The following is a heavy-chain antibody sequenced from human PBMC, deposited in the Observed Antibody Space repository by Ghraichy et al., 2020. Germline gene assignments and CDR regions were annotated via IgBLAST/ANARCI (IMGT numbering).Heavy chain of an antibody. V-gene: IGHV7-4-1*02. CDR2: INTNTGNP. D-gene: IGHD1-1*01. J-gene: IGHJ6*03. Sequence: ASVKVSCKASGYTFTSYAMNWVRQAPGQGLEWMGWINTNTGNPTYAQGFTGRFVFSLDTSVSTAYLQISSLKAEDTAVYYCARVGTGAGYYYMDVWGKGTTVTVSS. CDR3: ARVGTGAGYYYMDV. CDR1: GYTFTSYA.